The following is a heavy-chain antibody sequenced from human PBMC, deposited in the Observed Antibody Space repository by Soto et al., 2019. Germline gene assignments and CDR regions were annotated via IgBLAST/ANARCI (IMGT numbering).Heavy chain of an antibody. CDR3: ARDNGDYGEIDY. CDR1: GGSISSGGYY. V-gene: IGHV4-31*03. Sequence: PSETLSLTCTVSGGSISSGGYYWSWIRQHPGKGLEWIGYIYYSGSTYYNPSLKSRVTISVDTSKNQFSLKLSSVTAADTAVYYCARDNGDYGEIDYWGQGTLVTVSS. D-gene: IGHD4-17*01. J-gene: IGHJ4*02. CDR2: IYYSGST.